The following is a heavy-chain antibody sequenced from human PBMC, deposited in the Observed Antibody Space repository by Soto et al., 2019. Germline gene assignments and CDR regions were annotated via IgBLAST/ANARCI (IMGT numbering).Heavy chain of an antibody. J-gene: IGHJ4*02. CDR1: GGSFSGYY. CDR2: INHSGST. D-gene: IGHD6-13*01. V-gene: IGHV4-34*01. Sequence: QVQLQQWGAGLLKPSETLSLTCAVYGGSFSGYYWSWIRQPPGKGLEWIGEINHSGSTNYNPSLNIRVSIALATSKTQFSLTLSSVTAADPAVYYCARARKYSSSCFDYWGQGTLVTVSS. CDR3: ARARKYSSSCFDY.